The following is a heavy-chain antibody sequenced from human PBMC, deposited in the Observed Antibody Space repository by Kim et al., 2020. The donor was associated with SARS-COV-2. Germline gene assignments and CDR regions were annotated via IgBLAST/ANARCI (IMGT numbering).Heavy chain of an antibody. CDR3: AKDGHYYDSSGSFDY. Sequence: DSVKGRFTISRDNSKSALYLQMNGLRAEDAAVYYCAKDGHYYDSSGSFDYWGQGTLVTVSS. V-gene: IGHV3-23*01. J-gene: IGHJ4*02. D-gene: IGHD3-22*01.